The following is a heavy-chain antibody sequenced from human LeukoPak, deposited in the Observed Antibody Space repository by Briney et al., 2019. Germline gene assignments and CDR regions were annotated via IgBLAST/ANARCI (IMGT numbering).Heavy chain of an antibody. V-gene: IGHV3-33*06. CDR1: GFTFSSYG. J-gene: IGHJ4*02. CDR2: IWYDGSNK. D-gene: IGHD4-17*01. CDR3: AKDPTTEPFV. Sequence: LRLSCAASGFTFSSYGMHWVRQAPGKGLEGVAVIWYDGSNKYYADSVKGRFTISRDNSKNALYLQMNSLRAEDTAVYYCAKDPTTEPFVWGQGTLVTVSS.